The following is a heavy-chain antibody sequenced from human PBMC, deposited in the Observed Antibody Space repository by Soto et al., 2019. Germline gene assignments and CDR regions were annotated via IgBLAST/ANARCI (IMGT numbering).Heavy chain of an antibody. Sequence: QVPLVESGGGVVQPGRSLRLSCAVSGFTVSTYGMHWVRQAPGKGLEWVAVISRDGGTKYYADSVKGRFTISRDNSRNTLFLEMNSLRGDDMAVYYCTDEVASGYWGQGTLVTVSS. V-gene: IGHV3-30*03. J-gene: IGHJ4*02. CDR1: GFTVSTYG. CDR2: ISRDGGTK. CDR3: TDEVASGY. D-gene: IGHD3-10*01.